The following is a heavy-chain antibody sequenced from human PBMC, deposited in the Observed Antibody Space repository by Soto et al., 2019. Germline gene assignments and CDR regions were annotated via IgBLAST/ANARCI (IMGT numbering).Heavy chain of an antibody. Sequence: QLQLQESGPGLVKPSETLSLTCSVSGGSISSSSYFWGWIHQPPGKGLEWIGGIYYSGSTYYNPSLKSRVTVSVDTSKNQFSLKLSSVTAADTAVYYCARHPSDFWFDPWGQGTLVTVSS. J-gene: IGHJ5*02. CDR3: ARHPSDFWFDP. CDR2: IYYSGST. D-gene: IGHD2-21*02. CDR1: GGSISSSSYF. V-gene: IGHV4-39*01.